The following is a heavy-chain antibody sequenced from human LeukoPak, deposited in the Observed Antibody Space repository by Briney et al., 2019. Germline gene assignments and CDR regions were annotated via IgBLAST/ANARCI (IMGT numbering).Heavy chain of an antibody. D-gene: IGHD3-3*01. J-gene: IGHJ2*01. V-gene: IGHV4-59*11. CDR1: GGSITSHY. Sequence: SETLSLTCTVSGGSITSHYWSWIRQAPGKGLEGVGHMHSNGRTNYKSSLQSRVTISLDTSRNQFSLKMTSVTAADTAVYFCAGETIMIFGVGLGYFDLWGRGTLVTVPS. CDR2: MHSNGRT. CDR3: AGETIMIFGVGLGYFDL.